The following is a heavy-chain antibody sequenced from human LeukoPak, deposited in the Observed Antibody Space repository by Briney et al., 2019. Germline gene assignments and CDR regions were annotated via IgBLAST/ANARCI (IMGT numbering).Heavy chain of an antibody. J-gene: IGHJ3*02. Sequence: SETLSLTCTVSGGSISSSSYYWGWIRQPPGRGLEWIGSIYYSGSTYYNPSLKSRVTISVDTSKNQFSLKLSSVTAADTAVYYCARLAVTTGVLAFDIWGQGTMVTVSS. CDR3: ARLAVTTGVLAFDI. CDR2: IYYSGST. CDR1: GGSISSSSYY. V-gene: IGHV4-39*01. D-gene: IGHD4-11*01.